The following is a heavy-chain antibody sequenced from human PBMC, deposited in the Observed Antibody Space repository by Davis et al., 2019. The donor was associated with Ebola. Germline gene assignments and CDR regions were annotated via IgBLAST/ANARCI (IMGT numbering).Heavy chain of an antibody. D-gene: IGHD3-3*02. CDR2: IYPDDSDT. Sequence: GESLKISCKGSGYSFTSYWIGWVRQMPGKGLEWMGIIYPDDSDTRYGPSFQGQVTISADESISTAYLQWSSLKAADTAMYYCARGTSLARNFDYWGQGTLVTVSS. V-gene: IGHV5-51*01. CDR1: GYSFTSYW. J-gene: IGHJ4*02. CDR3: ARGTSLARNFDY.